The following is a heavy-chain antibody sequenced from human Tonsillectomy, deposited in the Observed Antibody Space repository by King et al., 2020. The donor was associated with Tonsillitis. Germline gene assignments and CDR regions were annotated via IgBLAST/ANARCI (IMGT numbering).Heavy chain of an antibody. D-gene: IGHD3-3*01. CDR2: IYHSGST. CDR1: GYSISSGYY. CDR3: ARENTIFGVVTCAPPTDYYYYGMDV. J-gene: IGHJ6*02. Sequence: QLQESGPGLVKPSETLSLTCTVSGYSISSGYYWGWIRQPPGTGLEWIGSIYHSGSTYYNPSLKSRVTISVDTSKNQFSLKLSSVTAADTAVYYCARENTIFGVVTCAPPTDYYYYGMDVWGQGTTVTVSS. V-gene: IGHV4-38-2*02.